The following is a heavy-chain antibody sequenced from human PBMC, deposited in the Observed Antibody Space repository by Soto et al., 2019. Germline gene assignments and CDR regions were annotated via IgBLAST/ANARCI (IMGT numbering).Heavy chain of an antibody. CDR1: GFTFSSFA. CDR2: ISGSGGST. J-gene: IGHJ6*03. D-gene: IGHD4-17*01. CDR3: ASNRAVTPGYYYMDV. Sequence: PGESLKISCAASGFTFSSFAMSWVRQAPGKGLEWVSTISGSGGSTYYADSVKGRFSISRDNSKNTLYLQMNSLRAEDTAVYYYASNRAVTPGYYYMDVWGKGTTVTVSS. V-gene: IGHV3-23*01.